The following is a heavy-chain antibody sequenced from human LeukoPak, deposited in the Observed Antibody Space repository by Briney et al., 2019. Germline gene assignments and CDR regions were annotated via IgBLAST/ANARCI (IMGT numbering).Heavy chain of an antibody. CDR2: IYPGDSDT. CDR3: ARTTEEMATIDAFDI. D-gene: IGHD5-24*01. Sequence: GESLKISCKGSGYSFTSYWIGWVRQMPGKSLEWMGLIYPGDSDTRYSRSFQGQVTISADKSISTAYLQWSSLKASDTAKYYCARTTEEMATIDAFDIWGQGTMVTVSS. CDR1: GYSFTSYW. V-gene: IGHV5-51*01. J-gene: IGHJ3*02.